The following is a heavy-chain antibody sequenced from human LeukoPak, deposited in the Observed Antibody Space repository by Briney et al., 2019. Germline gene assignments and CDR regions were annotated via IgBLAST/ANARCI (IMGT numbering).Heavy chain of an antibody. V-gene: IGHV4-39*01. CDR1: GGSISSSSYH. J-gene: IGHJ5*01. CDR2: IYYSGST. CDR3: ARHYDSSRSLFDS. Sequence: SETLSLTCTVSGGSISSSSYHWGWIRQPPGKGLEWIGSIYYSGSTYYNPSLKSRVTISVDTSKNQFSLKLSSVTAADTAVYYCARHYDSSRSLFDSWGQGTLVTVSS. D-gene: IGHD3-22*01.